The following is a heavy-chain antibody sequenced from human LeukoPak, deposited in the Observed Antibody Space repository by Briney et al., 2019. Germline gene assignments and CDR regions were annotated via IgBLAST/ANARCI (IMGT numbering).Heavy chain of an antibody. Sequence: GGALRLPRSTSGFTFGGFALRWVRQAPGEGVGGGGFIRSKAYGGTTEYAASVKGRFTISRDDSKSIAYLQMNSLKTEDTAVYYCTRVSETAFDYWGQGTLVTVSS. J-gene: IGHJ4*02. CDR3: TRVSETAFDY. D-gene: IGHD3-22*01. CDR1: GFTFGGFA. CDR2: IRSKAYGGTT. V-gene: IGHV3-49*04.